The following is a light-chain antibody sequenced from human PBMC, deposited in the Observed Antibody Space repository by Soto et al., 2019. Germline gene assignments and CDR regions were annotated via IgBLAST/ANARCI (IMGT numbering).Light chain of an antibody. Sequence: DIQMTQSPSSLSASVGDRVTITCRASQTISNYLYWYQQRPGSAPTLLIYAASSLQSGVPSRFSGRGSGTDFTLTISSLQPEDFATYYCQQSYSTPLTFGGGTKVEIK. J-gene: IGKJ4*01. V-gene: IGKV1-39*01. CDR2: AAS. CDR3: QQSYSTPLT. CDR1: QTISNY.